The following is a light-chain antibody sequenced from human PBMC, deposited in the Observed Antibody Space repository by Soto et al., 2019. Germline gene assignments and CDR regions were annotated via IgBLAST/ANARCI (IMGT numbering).Light chain of an antibody. J-gene: IGKJ4*01. CDR1: QSVDIY. V-gene: IGKV3-11*01. Sequence: EVVLTQSPATLSLSPGESATLSCRASQSVDIYLAWYQQKPGQAPRLLIYDAYNRATGIPARFSGSGSGTDFTLTISSLEPEDFAVYYCQQRRIWPPLTFGGGTEVEIK. CDR2: DAY. CDR3: QQRRIWPPLT.